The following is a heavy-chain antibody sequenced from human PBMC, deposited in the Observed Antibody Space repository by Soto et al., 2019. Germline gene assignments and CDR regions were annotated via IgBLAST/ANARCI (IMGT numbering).Heavy chain of an antibody. J-gene: IGHJ5*02. CDR1: GGSISSSSYY. CDR2: IYYSGST. V-gene: IGHV4-39*01. CDR3: ASQKKWFDP. Sequence: SETLSLTCTVSGGSISSSSYYWGWIRQPPGKGLEWIGSIYYSGSTYYNPSLKSRVTISVDTSKNQFSLKLSSVTAADTAVYYCASQKKWFDPWGQGTLVTVSS.